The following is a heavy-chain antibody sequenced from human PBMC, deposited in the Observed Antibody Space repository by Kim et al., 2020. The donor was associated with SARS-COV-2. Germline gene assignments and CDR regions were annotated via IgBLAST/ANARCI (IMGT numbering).Heavy chain of an antibody. CDR2: ISNTGNTR. V-gene: IGHV3-48*03. Sequence: GGSLRLSCAASDFTFSGYEMNWVRQAPGKGLEWLSYISNTGNTRYYVDSIKGRFTISRDNAKKSVYLQMNSLRAEDTAIYYCARFRSPDVFDIWGQGTVV. J-gene: IGHJ3*02. CDR1: DFTFSGYE. CDR3: ARFRSPDVFDI.